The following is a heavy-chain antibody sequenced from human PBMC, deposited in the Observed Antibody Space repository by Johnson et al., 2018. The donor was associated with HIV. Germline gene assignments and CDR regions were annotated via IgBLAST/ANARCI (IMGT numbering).Heavy chain of an antibody. D-gene: IGHD6-13*01. Sequence: MQLVESGGGVVQPGRSLRLSCAASGFTFSTYAMSWVRQAPGKGLEWVSAISGSGGSTYYADSVKGRFTISRDNSKNTLYLQMNSLRAEDTAVYYCAKQETSPAAGTFGAFDIWGQGTMVTVSS. CDR1: GFTFSTYA. V-gene: IGHV3-23*04. J-gene: IGHJ3*02. CDR2: ISGSGGST. CDR3: AKQETSPAAGTFGAFDI.